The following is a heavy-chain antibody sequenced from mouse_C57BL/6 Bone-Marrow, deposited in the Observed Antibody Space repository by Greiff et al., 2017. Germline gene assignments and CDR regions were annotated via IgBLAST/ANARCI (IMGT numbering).Heavy chain of an antibody. CDR1: GFTFSSYT. V-gene: IGHV5-6-4*01. D-gene: IGHD2-4*01. CDR3: TGDHDCDSYAMDV. J-gene: IGHJ4*01. CDR2: ISSGGSYT. Sequence: EVKLVQSGAGLVKPGASLKLSCAASGFTFSSYTMSWVRQTPEQRLEWVATISSGGSYTYYPDSVKGRYTISRDNSRNTLYLQLSSLTSEYTAIYYCTGDHDCDSYAMDVWGQGTAVTVSS.